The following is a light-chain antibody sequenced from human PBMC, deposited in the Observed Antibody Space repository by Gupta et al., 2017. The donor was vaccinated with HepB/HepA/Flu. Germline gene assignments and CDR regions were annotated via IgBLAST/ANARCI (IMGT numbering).Light chain of an antibody. CDR2: DVT. CDR1: SRDGGSDND. Sequence: QSALTQPRSVSGSPGQSVTISCTGTSRDGGSDNDVSWYQQHPGKAPKLMIFDVTKRPSGVPDLFSGSKSDNTAPLTFSVLHAEDDAYYCCCSYAVTYFYVFGTGTKVTVL. V-gene: IGLV2-11*01. CDR3: CSYAVTYFYV. J-gene: IGLJ1*01.